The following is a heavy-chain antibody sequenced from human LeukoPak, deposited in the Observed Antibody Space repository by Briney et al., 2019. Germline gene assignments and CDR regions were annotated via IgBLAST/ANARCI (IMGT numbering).Heavy chain of an antibody. D-gene: IGHD1-26*01. CDR3: ARELASSGSYST. CDR2: MNPNSGNT. V-gene: IGHV1-8*01. J-gene: IGHJ5*02. CDR1: GYTFTSYD. Sequence: ASVKVSCKASGYTFTSYDINWVRQATGQGLEWMGWMNPNSGNTGYAQKFQGRVTMTRDTSISTAYMELSRLRSDDTAVYYCARELASSGSYSTWGQGTLVTVSS.